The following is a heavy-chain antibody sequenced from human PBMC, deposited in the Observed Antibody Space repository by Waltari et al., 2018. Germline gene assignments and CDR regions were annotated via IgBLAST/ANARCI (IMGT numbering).Heavy chain of an antibody. V-gene: IGHV3-64*07. CDR1: GFSFSSYA. Sequence: EVQLVESGGGLVQPGGSLRLSCTASGFSFSSYAMHWVRQAPGKVIEYFSASSGNGDSIYYADSVKGRFTISRDNSKNMLYLQMGSLRAEDMAVYYCARDGRPYGGPNWFDPWGQGTLVTVSS. CDR2: SSGNGDSI. CDR3: ARDGRPYGGPNWFDP. J-gene: IGHJ5*02. D-gene: IGHD3-10*01.